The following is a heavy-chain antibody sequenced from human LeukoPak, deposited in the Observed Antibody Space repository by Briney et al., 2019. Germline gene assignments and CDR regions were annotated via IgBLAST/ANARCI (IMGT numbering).Heavy chain of an antibody. Sequence: ASVKVSCKASGYTFTSYYMHWVRQAPGKGLEWMGIINPSGDSTTYAQKFQGRVTMTRDMSTSTAYMELSSLRSEDTAGYYLARDCGGSTHVWTHAFDMWGEGTMVTAS. CDR3: ARDCGGSTHVWTHAFDM. D-gene: IGHD2-21*01. J-gene: IGHJ3*02. V-gene: IGHV1-46*01. CDR2: INPSGDST. CDR1: GYTFTSYY.